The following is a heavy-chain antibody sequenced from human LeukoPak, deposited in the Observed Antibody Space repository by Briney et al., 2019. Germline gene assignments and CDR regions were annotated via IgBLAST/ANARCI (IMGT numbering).Heavy chain of an antibody. V-gene: IGHV3-21*01. CDR1: GFSFSTYS. J-gene: IGHJ6*02. D-gene: IGHD5-12*01. Sequence: GGSLILSCAASGFSFSTYSMHWVRQAPGKGLEWVSSISSRSTFIYYADSVKGRFTISRDNAKNSLSLQMTSLGADDTAVYYCARDALYGGYDSDPYYYYYYGVDVWGQGTPVTVSS. CDR2: ISSRSTFI. CDR3: ARDALYGGYDSDPYYYYYYGVDV.